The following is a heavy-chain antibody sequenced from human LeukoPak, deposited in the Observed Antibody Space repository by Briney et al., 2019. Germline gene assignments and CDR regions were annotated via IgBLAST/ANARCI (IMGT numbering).Heavy chain of an antibody. D-gene: IGHD2-8*01. CDR3: ARTYALDYYYYGMDV. CDR1: GGTFSSYA. V-gene: IGHV1-69*04. J-gene: IGHJ6*02. Sequence: SVKVSCKASGGTFSSYAISWVRQAPGQGLEWMGRIIPILGIANYARKFQGRVTITADKSTSTAYMELSSLRSEDTAVYYCARTYALDYYYYGMDVWGQGTTVTVSS. CDR2: IIPILGIA.